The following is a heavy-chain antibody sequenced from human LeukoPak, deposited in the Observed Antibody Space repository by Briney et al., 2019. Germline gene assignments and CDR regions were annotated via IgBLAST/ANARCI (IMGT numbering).Heavy chain of an antibody. Sequence: PSETLSLTCAVYGGSFSGYYWSWIRQPPGKGLEWIGEINHSGSTNYNPSLKSRVTISVDTSKNQFSLKLSSVTAADTAVYYCARDWDGYSSSQSGFDYWGQGTLVTVSS. J-gene: IGHJ4*02. V-gene: IGHV4-34*01. CDR2: INHSGST. CDR3: ARDWDGYSSSQSGFDY. CDR1: GGSFSGYY. D-gene: IGHD6-13*01.